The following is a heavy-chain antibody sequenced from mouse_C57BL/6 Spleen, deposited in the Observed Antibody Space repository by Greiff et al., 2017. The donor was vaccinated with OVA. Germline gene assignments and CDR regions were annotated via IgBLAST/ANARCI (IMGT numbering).Heavy chain of an antibody. J-gene: IGHJ2*01. D-gene: IGHD3-1*01. V-gene: IGHV3-6*01. CDR1: GYSITSGYY. CDR3: ARERGYVGYFDY. Sequence: EVQLQESGPGLVKPSQSLSLTCPVTGYSITSGYYWNWIRQFPGNKQEWMGYISYDGSNNYNPSLKNRISITRDTSKNQFFLKLNSVTTEDTATYYCARERGYVGYFDYWGQGTTLTVSS. CDR2: ISYDGSN.